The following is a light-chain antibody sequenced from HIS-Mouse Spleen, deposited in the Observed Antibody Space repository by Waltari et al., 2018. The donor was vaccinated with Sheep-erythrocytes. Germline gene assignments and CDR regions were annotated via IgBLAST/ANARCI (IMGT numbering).Light chain of an antibody. CDR1: ALPKNY. CDR2: EDS. CDR3: YSTDSSGNHRV. J-gene: IGLJ2*01. Sequence: SYELTQPPSVSVSPGQRARITFSGDALPKNYAYWYQQKSGQAPVLVTYEDSKRPSGIPERFSGSSSGTMATLTISGAQVEDEADYYCYSTDSSGNHRVFGGGTKLTVL. V-gene: IGLV3-10*01.